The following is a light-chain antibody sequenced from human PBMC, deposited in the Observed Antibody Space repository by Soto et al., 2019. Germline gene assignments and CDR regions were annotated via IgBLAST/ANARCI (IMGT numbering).Light chain of an antibody. Sequence: DIQLTQSPSFLSASVGDRVTITCRASQGISSYLAWYQQKPEKAPKLLIYAESTLQSGVPSRFRGSGSGTEFTLTISSLQPDVFYAYYCQQLNMFPSSFGPGTEVDIK. V-gene: IGKV1-9*01. CDR1: QGISSY. J-gene: IGKJ3*01. CDR3: QQLNMFPSS. CDR2: AES.